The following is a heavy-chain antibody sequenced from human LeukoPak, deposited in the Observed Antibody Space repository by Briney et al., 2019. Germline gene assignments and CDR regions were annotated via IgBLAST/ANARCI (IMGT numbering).Heavy chain of an antibody. CDR2: INPNSGGT. V-gene: IGHV1-2*02. CDR1: GYTLTGYY. Sequence: ASVKVSCKASGYTLTGYYMHWVRQAPGQGLEWMGWINPNSGGTNYAQKFQGRVTMTRDTSISTAYMELSRLRSDDTAVYYCARTPDESDIVVVPAATYYYYYGMDVWGQGTTVTVSS. J-gene: IGHJ6*02. CDR3: ARTPDESDIVVVPAATYYYYYGMDV. D-gene: IGHD2-2*01.